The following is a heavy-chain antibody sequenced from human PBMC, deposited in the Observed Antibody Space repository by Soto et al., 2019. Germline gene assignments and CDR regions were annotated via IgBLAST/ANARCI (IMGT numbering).Heavy chain of an antibody. CDR3: ARTMVGARAGYFDY. J-gene: IGHJ4*02. CDR2: IYYSGSA. D-gene: IGHD1-26*01. CDR1: GGSVSSGSYY. Sequence: PSLTCTVSGGSVSSGSYYWSWIRQPPGKGLEWIGYIYYSGSANYNPSLKSRVTISVDTSKNQFSLKLSSVTAADTAVYYCARTMVGARAGYFDYWGRGTPVPVSS. V-gene: IGHV4-61*01.